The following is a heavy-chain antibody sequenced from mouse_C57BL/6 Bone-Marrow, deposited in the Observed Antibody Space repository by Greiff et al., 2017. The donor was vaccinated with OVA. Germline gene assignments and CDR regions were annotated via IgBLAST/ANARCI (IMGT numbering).Heavy chain of an antibody. CDR1: GYSFTGYY. CDR3: ARDPFYYSNLYAMDY. D-gene: IGHD2-5*01. V-gene: IGHV1-31*01. CDR2: IYPYNGVS. J-gene: IGHJ4*01. Sequence: VQLQQSGPELVKPGASVKISCKASGYSFTGYYMHWVKQSHGNILDWIGYIYPYNGVSSYNQKFKGKATLTVDKSSSTAYMELRSLTSEDSAVYYCARDPFYYSNLYAMDYWGQGTSVTVSS.